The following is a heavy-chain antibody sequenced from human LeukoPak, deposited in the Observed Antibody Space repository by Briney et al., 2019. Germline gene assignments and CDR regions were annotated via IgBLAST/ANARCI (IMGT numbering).Heavy chain of an antibody. CDR2: IFYRGST. Sequence: SETLSLTCTVSGGSISSYYWSWIRQPPGKRREWSGDIFYRGSTNYNPSLKSRVAISEDTSKNQFSLNLSSVTAADTAVYYCARGGYYGSGSDDAFDIWGQGTMDTVSS. CDR3: ARGGYYGSGSDDAFDI. CDR1: GGSISSYY. J-gene: IGHJ3*02. V-gene: IGHV4-59*01. D-gene: IGHD3-10*01.